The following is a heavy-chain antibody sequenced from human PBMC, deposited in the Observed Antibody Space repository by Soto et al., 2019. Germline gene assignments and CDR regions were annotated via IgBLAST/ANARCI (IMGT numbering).Heavy chain of an antibody. D-gene: IGHD5-12*01. CDR3: ARRSGYDSKRPENWFDP. CDR1: GGSISSYY. V-gene: IGHV4-59*01. Sequence: SETLSLTCTVSGGSISSYYWSWIRQPPGKGLEWIGYIYYSGSTNYNPSLKSRVTISVDTSKNQFSLKLSSVTAADTAVYYCARRSGYDSKRPENWFDPWGQGTLVTVSS. CDR2: IYYSGST. J-gene: IGHJ5*02.